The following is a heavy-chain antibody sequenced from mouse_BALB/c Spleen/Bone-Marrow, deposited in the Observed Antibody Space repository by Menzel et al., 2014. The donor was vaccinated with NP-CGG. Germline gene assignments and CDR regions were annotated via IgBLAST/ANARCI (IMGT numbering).Heavy chain of an antibody. V-gene: IGHV7-3*02. CDR1: GFTFTEYY. CDR3: ARDENVGIYWYFDV. CDR2: ISNKVKGYTT. Sequence: EVMLVESGGGLVQPGGSLRLSCAASGFTFTEYYISWVRQPPGKALEWLGFISNKVKGYTTDYSASVKGRFTISRDNSQSISYLQMNTLRAEDSATYYCARDENVGIYWYFDVWGAGTTVTVSS. J-gene: IGHJ1*01.